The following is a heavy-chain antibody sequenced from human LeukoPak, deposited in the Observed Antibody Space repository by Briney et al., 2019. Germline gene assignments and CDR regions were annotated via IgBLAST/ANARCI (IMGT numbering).Heavy chain of an antibody. Sequence: GASVKVSCKASGYTFTGYYMHWVRQAPGQGLEWMGWINPNSGDTKYAQKFQGRVTMTRDTSISTAYMELSRLRSDDTAVYYCARALSYDILTGYYKLGFDYWGQGTLVTVSS. J-gene: IGHJ4*02. D-gene: IGHD3-9*01. CDR3: ARALSYDILTGYYKLGFDY. V-gene: IGHV1-2*02. CDR1: GYTFTGYY. CDR2: INPNSGDT.